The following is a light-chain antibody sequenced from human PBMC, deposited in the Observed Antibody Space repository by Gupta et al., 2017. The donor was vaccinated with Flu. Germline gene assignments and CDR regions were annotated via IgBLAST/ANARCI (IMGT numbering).Light chain of an antibody. Sequence: DIQMTQSPSTLSASVGDRVTITCRASQSVSIWLAWYQQKPGKAPKLLIYKASSLQSGVPSRFSGSGSETEFTLTISSLQPDDFATYYFQQDGSYLTFGQGTKVEIK. CDR3: QQDGSYLT. V-gene: IGKV1-5*03. CDR2: KAS. J-gene: IGKJ1*01. CDR1: QSVSIW.